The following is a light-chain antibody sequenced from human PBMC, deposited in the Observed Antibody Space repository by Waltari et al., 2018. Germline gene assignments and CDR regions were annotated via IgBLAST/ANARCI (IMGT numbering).Light chain of an antibody. V-gene: IGKV3-20*01. CDR2: RAS. J-gene: IGKJ1*01. CDR3: QQHGTLPAT. Sequence: EIVLTQSPGTASLSPGERATLSCRASQSVGSSSLAWYQQKPGQAPRLVIYRASRMATGIPDRFSGSGSGTDFSLTISRLEPEDFAVYYCQQHGTLPATFGQGTKVEIK. CDR1: QSVGSSS.